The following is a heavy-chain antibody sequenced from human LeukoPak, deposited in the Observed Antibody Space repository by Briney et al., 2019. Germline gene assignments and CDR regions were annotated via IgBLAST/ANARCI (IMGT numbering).Heavy chain of an antibody. Sequence: SETLSVTCTVSGGSISSSSYYWGWIRQPPGKGLEWIGSIYYSGSTYYNPSLKSRVTISVDTSKNQCSLKLSSVTAADTAVYYCARLPRIGGLGELSLYWGQGTLVTVSS. V-gene: IGHV4-39*07. CDR3: ARLPRIGGLGELSLY. CDR1: GGSISSSSYY. J-gene: IGHJ4*02. D-gene: IGHD3-16*02. CDR2: IYYSGST.